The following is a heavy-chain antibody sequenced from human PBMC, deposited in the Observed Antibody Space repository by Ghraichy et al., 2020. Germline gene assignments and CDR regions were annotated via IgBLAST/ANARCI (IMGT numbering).Heavy chain of an antibody. Sequence: ASVKVSCKASGYTFTSSGISWVRQAPGQGLEWMGWISAYNGNTNYAQKLQGRVTMTTDTSTSTAYMELRSLRSDDTAVYYCARVVVPAAIPLSNYYYGMDVWGQGTTVTVSS. CDR1: GYTFTSSG. J-gene: IGHJ6*02. V-gene: IGHV1-18*01. CDR3: ARVVVPAAIPLSNYYYGMDV. CDR2: ISAYNGNT. D-gene: IGHD2-2*01.